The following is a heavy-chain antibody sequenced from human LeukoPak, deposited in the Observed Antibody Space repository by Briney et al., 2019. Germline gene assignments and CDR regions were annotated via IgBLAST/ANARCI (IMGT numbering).Heavy chain of an antibody. V-gene: IGHV1-18*01. CDR3: ARDLGGSSSPPEEGFDY. J-gene: IGHJ4*02. Sequence: KLQGRVTMTTDTSTSTAYMELRSLRSDDTAVYYCARDLGGSSSPPEEGFDYWGQGTLVTVSS. D-gene: IGHD6-6*01.